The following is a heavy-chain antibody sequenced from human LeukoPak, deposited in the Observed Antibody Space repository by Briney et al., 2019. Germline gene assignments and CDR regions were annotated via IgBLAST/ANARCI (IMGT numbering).Heavy chain of an antibody. CDR1: GYTFTSFY. J-gene: IGHJ4*02. V-gene: IGHV1-46*01. CDR2: INPRGGSA. D-gene: IGHD3-10*01. Sequence: ATVKVSCKASGYTFTSFYTHWVRQAPGQGLEWMGIINPRGGSATSAQKFQGGVTLTRDTSTSTVYMELSSLRSEDTAVYYCARDYHGSGSLTTFDYWGQGTLVTVSS. CDR3: ARDYHGSGSLTTFDY.